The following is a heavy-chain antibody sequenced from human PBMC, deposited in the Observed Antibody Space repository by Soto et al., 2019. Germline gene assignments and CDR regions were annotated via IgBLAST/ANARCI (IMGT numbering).Heavy chain of an antibody. Sequence: SETLSLTCAVSGGSISSGGYSLSWIRQPPGKGLEWIGYMYHSGSTYYNPSLKSRVTISIDRSKNQFSLKLSSVTAADTAVYYCATSWGVLNPVAGISWYSDLWGRGTLVTLSS. D-gene: IGHD6-19*01. CDR1: GGSISSGGYS. CDR3: ATSWGVLNPVAGISWYSDL. CDR2: MYHSGST. V-gene: IGHV4-30-2*01. J-gene: IGHJ2*01.